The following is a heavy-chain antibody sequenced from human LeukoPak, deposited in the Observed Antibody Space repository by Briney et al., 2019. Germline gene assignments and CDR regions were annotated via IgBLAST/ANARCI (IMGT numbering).Heavy chain of an antibody. J-gene: IGHJ5*02. Sequence: GSSVKVSCKASGGTFSSYAISWVRQAPGQGLEWMGGIIPIFGTANYAQKFQGRVTITAGESTSTAYMELSSLRSEDTAVYYCARDLELGGYCSSTSCYSPGNNWFDPWGQGTLVTVSS. D-gene: IGHD2-2*01. CDR2: IIPIFGTA. CDR3: ARDLELGGYCSSTSCYSPGNNWFDP. V-gene: IGHV1-69*01. CDR1: GGTFSSYA.